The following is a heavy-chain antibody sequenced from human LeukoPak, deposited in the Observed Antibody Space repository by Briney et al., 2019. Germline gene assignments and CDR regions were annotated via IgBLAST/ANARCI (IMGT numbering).Heavy chain of an antibody. Sequence: SETLSLTCAVSGGSISSSNWWSWVRQPPGKGLEWIGEIYHSGSTNYNPSLKSRVTISVDTSKNQFSLKLSSVTAADTAVYYCARDLYGDYGLDYWGQGTLVTVSS. CDR1: GGSISSSNW. CDR3: ARDLYGDYGLDY. D-gene: IGHD4-17*01. CDR2: IYHSGST. J-gene: IGHJ4*02. V-gene: IGHV4-4*02.